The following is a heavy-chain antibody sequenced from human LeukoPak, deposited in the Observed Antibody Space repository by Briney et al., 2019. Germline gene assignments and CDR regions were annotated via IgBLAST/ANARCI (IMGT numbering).Heavy chain of an antibody. CDR2: ISSGTSTI. D-gene: IGHD4-23*01. Sequence: GGSLRLSCAASGFTFSSSAMNWVRQAPGKGLEWVSYISSGTSTIYYADSVKGRSTISRDNAKNSLYLQMNSLRAEDTAVYYCARDVTYYGGDWFDPWGQGTLVTVSS. CDR1: GFTFSSSA. V-gene: IGHV3-48*04. CDR3: ARDVTYYGGDWFDP. J-gene: IGHJ5*02.